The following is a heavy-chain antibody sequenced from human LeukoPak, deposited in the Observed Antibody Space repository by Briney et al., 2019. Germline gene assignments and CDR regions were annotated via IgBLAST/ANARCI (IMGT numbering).Heavy chain of an antibody. D-gene: IGHD6-19*01. CDR3: ARLIGDIAVSGTSWFDP. V-gene: IGHV4-59*11. CDR2: MYYSGST. Sequence: SETLSLTCTVSGGSISSHYWSWIRQAPGKGLEGIGYMYYSGSTNYNPSLKSRVTISVDTSKNQFSLKLSSVTAADTAVYYCARLIGDIAVSGTSWFDPWGQGTLVTISS. CDR1: GGSISSHY. J-gene: IGHJ5*02.